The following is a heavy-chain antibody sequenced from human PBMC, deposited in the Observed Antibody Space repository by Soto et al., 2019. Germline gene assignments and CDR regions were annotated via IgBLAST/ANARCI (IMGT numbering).Heavy chain of an antibody. CDR1: GFTVSDNY. V-gene: IGHV3-53*01. CDR2: IYSGGST. CDR3: ARGVGGPKSFDY. Sequence: EVQLVESGGGLIQRGGSLRLSCATSGFTVSDNYMIWVRQAPGKGLEWVSVIYSGGSTYYADSVKGRFTISKDNSKNTLYLQMSSLRAEDTAVYYCARGVGGPKSFDYWGQGTLVIVSS. D-gene: IGHD3-16*01. J-gene: IGHJ4*02.